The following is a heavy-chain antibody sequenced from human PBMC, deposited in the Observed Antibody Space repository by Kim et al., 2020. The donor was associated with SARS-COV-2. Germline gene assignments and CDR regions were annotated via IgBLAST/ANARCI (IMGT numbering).Heavy chain of an antibody. Sequence: SQKFQGRVTITRDKSASTAYMELSSLRSEVTAVYYCARTGCGDYEEGLDYWGQGTLVTVSS. CDR3: ARTGCGDYEEGLDY. V-gene: IGHV1-3*01. J-gene: IGHJ4*02. D-gene: IGHD4-17*01.